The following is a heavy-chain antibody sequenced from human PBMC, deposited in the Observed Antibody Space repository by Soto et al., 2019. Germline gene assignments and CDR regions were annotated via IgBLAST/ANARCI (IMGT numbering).Heavy chain of an antibody. Sequence: VQLQQWGAGLLKPSETLYLPCAVYGGSFSGYYWSWIRQPPGKGLEWIGENNHNGSTNYNPSLKSRVSISVDTSKNQSSLKLCSVAAADTALYCCARGTPVYSSSWYGYAFDYWGQGTLVTVSS. D-gene: IGHD6-13*01. CDR2: NNHNGST. V-gene: IGHV4-34*01. J-gene: IGHJ4*02. CDR1: GGSFSGYY. CDR3: ARGTPVYSSSWYGYAFDY.